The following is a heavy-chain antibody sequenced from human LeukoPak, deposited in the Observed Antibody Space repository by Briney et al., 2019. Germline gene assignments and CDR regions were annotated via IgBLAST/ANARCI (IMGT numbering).Heavy chain of an antibody. Sequence: QPGGSLRLSCAASGFTVSSNYMSWVRQAPGKGLEWVSVIYRGGNTYSADSVKGRFTIPRDNSRNTLYLQMNRLRAEDTAVYYCAREGDYNYYFDYWGQGTLVTVSS. V-gene: IGHV3-66*01. D-gene: IGHD4-17*01. CDR3: AREGDYNYYFDY. CDR1: GFTVSSNY. CDR2: IYRGGNT. J-gene: IGHJ4*02.